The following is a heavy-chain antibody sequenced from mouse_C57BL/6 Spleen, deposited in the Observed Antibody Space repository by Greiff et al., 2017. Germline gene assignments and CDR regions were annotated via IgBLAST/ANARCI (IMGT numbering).Heavy chain of an antibody. D-gene: IGHD2-3*01. Sequence: VQLKESGAELVKPGASVKLSCTASGFNIKDYYMHWVKQRTEQGLEWIGRIDPEDGETKYAPKFQGKATITAHTSSNTAYRQLSSLTSEDTAVYYCARGGWLPPYAMDYWGQGTSVTVSS. V-gene: IGHV14-2*01. CDR1: GFNIKDYY. CDR2: IDPEDGET. J-gene: IGHJ4*01. CDR3: ARGGWLPPYAMDY.